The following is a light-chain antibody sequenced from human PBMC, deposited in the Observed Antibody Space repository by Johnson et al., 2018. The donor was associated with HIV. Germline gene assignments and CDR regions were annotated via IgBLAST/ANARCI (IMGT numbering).Light chain of an antibody. V-gene: IGLV1-51*01. CDR2: DNN. Sequence: QSVLTQPPSVSAAPGQKVTISCSGSSSTVGNNFVSWYQQLPGTAPKLHMYDNNKRPSGIPDRFSGSKSGTSATLGITGLQTGDEADYYCGTWDSSLSVLYVFGTGTKVTVL. CDR3: GTWDSSLSVLYV. J-gene: IGLJ1*01. CDR1: SSTVGNNF.